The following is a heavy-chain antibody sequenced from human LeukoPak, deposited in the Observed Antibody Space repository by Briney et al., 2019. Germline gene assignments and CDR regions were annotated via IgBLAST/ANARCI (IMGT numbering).Heavy chain of an antibody. CDR2: IYYSGST. V-gene: IGHV4-30-4*01. CDR1: GGSISSGDYY. J-gene: IGHJ4*02. Sequence: PSQTLSLTCTVSGGSISSGDYYWSWIRQPPGKGLEWIGYIYYSGSTYYNPSLKSRVTISVDKSKNQFSLKLSSVTAADTAVYYCARVAYSVSHYFDYWGQGTLVTVSS. CDR3: ARVAYSVSHYFDY. D-gene: IGHD5/OR15-5a*01.